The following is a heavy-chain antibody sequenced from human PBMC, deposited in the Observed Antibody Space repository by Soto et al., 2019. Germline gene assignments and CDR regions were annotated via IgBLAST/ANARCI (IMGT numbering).Heavy chain of an antibody. CDR3: ARGGSKLLWFGALSGMDV. CDR1: GDSISSGDYY. Sequence: PSETLSLTCTVSGDSISSGDYYWSWVRQSPGKGLEWIGCIYYSGTTYYNPSLETRLTMSVDTSKNQFSLRLSSVTTADTAVYYCARGGSKLLWFGALSGMDVWGQGTTVTVSS. D-gene: IGHD3-10*01. CDR2: IYYSGTT. V-gene: IGHV4-30-4*01. J-gene: IGHJ6*02.